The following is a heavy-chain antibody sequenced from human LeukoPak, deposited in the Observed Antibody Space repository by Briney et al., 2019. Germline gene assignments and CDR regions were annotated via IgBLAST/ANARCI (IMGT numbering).Heavy chain of an antibody. CDR3: ARGTRWGARFDY. D-gene: IGHD1-26*01. CDR2: INHSGST. J-gene: IGHJ4*02. V-gene: IGHV4-34*01. CDR1: GFTFSGYW. Sequence: PGGSLRLSCADSGFTFSGYWMNWIRQPPGKGLEWIGEINHSGSTNYNPSLKSRVTISVDTSKNQFSLKLSSVTAADTAVYYCARGTRWGARFDYWGQGTLVTVSS.